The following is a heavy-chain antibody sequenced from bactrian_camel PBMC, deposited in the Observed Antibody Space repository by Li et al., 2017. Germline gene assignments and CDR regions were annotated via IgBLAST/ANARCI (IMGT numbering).Heavy chain of an antibody. CDR1: IVADSTYC. V-gene: IGHV3S55*01. Sequence: HVQLVESGGGSVQAGGSLRLSCATSIVADSTYCMAWLRQYPGKEREGVATIDSAGRTAYADSVKGRFTISQDNANNTLYLQMNSLKPEDTAMYYCAADLLDSKRGVVVVASPCEYNSWGQGTQVTVS. J-gene: IGHJ4*01. CDR3: AADLLDSKRGVVVVASPCEYNS. D-gene: IGHD2*01. CDR2: IDSAGRT.